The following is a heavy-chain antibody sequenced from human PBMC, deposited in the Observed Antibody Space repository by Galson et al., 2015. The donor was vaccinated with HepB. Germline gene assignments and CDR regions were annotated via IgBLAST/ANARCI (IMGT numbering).Heavy chain of an antibody. CDR3: AKEGAYGDQGAGWFDP. CDR1: GLSFSTSA. CDR2: IGHRGGAI. D-gene: IGHD4-17*01. Sequence: SLRLSCAASGLSFSTSAMSWVRQAPGERLEWVSTIGHRGGAIFYADSVKGWFTISRDNSKNTLYLQMNSLRAEDTAVYYCAKEGAYGDQGAGWFDPWGQGTLVTVSS. J-gene: IGHJ5*02. V-gene: IGHV3-23*01.